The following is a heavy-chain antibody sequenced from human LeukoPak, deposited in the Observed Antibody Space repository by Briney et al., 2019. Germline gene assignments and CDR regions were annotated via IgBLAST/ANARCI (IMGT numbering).Heavy chain of an antibody. J-gene: IGHJ4*02. D-gene: IGHD2-2*01. CDR2: INPNSGGT. V-gene: IGHV1-2*02. Sequence: RASVKVSCKASGYTFTGYYMHWVRQAPGQGLEWMGWINPNSGGTNYAQKFQGRVTMTRDTSISTAYMELSRLRSDDTAVYYCARDSGRIVVVQDFDYWGQGTLVTVSS. CDR3: ARDSGRIVVVQDFDY. CDR1: GYTFTGYY.